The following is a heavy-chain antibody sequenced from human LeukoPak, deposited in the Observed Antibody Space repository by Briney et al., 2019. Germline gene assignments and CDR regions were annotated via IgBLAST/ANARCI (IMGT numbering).Heavy chain of an antibody. CDR3: ARDKIYSSGWYDYYFDY. J-gene: IGHJ4*02. Sequence: QPGGSLRLSCAASGYTFSSYAMHWVRQAPGKGLEWVAVISYDGSNKYYADSVKGRFTISRDNSKNTLYLQMNSLRAEDTAVYYCARDKIYSSGWYDYYFDYWGQGTLVTVSS. D-gene: IGHD6-19*01. CDR2: ISYDGSNK. V-gene: IGHV3-30-3*01. CDR1: GYTFSSYA.